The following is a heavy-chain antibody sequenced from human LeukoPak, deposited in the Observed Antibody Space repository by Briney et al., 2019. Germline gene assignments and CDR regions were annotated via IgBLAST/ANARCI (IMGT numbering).Heavy chain of an antibody. CDR2: INHSGST. D-gene: IGHD2-2*01. Sequence: SETLPLTCAVYGGSFSGYYWSWIRQPPGKGLEWIGEINHSGSTNYNPSLKSRVTISVDTSKNQFSLKLSSVTAADTAVYYCAREAGDIVVVPAAYGMDVWGQGTTVTVSS. J-gene: IGHJ6*02. V-gene: IGHV4-34*01. CDR1: GGSFSGYY. CDR3: AREAGDIVVVPAAYGMDV.